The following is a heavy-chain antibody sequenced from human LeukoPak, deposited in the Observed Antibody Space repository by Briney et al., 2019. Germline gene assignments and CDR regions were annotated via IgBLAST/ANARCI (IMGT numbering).Heavy chain of an antibody. CDR3: ARLSLFVGPGVPAMVMDRSFYYYYGMDV. D-gene: IGHD5-18*01. V-gene: IGHV3-7*01. CDR2: IKQDGSEK. CDR1: GFTFSSYW. Sequence: GGSLRLSCAASGFTFSSYWMSWVRQAPGKGLEWVANIKQDGSEKYYVDSVKGRFTISRDNAKNSLYLQMNSLRAEDTAVYYCARLSLFVGPGVPAMVMDRSFYYYYGMDVWGQGTTVTVSS. J-gene: IGHJ6*02.